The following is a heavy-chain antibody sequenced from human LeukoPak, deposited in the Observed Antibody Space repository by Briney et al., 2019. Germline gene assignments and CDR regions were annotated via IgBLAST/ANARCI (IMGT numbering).Heavy chain of an antibody. CDR1: GFTFSSYA. Sequence: GGSLRLSCAASGFTFSSYAMHWVRQAPGKGLEYVSAISSNGGSTYYANSVKGRFTISRDNSKNTLYLQMGSLRAEDMAVYYCARARYGSGAVDHWGQGTLVTVSS. CDR3: ARARYGSGAVDH. D-gene: IGHD3-10*01. CDR2: ISSNGGST. J-gene: IGHJ4*02. V-gene: IGHV3-64*01.